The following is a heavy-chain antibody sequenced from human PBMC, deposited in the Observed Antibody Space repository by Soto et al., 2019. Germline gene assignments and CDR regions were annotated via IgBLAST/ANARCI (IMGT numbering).Heavy chain of an antibody. CDR1: GFTFNSSE. V-gene: IGHV3-48*03. D-gene: IGHD3-22*01. J-gene: IGHJ4*02. Sequence: GGSLRLSCAASGFTFNSSEMNWVRQAPGKGLEWLSYIGSSGSVIYYADSVKGRFTISRDNAKNSLYLQMNSLRAEDTAVYYCARDRRNYDSSGYYYFDYWGQGTLVTVSS. CDR2: IGSSGSVI. CDR3: ARDRRNYDSSGYYYFDY.